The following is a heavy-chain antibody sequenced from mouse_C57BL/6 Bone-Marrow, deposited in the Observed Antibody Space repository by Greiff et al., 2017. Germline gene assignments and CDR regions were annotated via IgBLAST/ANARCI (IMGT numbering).Heavy chain of an antibody. CDR3: ARVRGYDAFAY. D-gene: IGHD2-2*01. V-gene: IGHV5-4*03. J-gene: IGHJ3*01. CDR2: ISDGGSYT. CDR1: GFTFSSYA. Sequence: EVKLMESGGGLVKPGGSLKLSCAASGFTFSSYAMSWVRQTPEKRLEWVATISDGGSYTYYPDNVKGRFTISRDNAKNNLYLQMSHLKSEDTAMYYCARVRGYDAFAYWGQGTLVTVSA.